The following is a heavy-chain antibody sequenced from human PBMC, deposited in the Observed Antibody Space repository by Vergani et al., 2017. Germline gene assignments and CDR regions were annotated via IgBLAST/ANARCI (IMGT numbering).Heavy chain of an antibody. CDR1: GFTFSSYW. CDR3: ASVPWDRDWYSSSPIDY. V-gene: IGHV3-7*01. D-gene: IGHD6-13*01. J-gene: IGHJ4*02. CDR2: IKQDGSEK. Sequence: EVQLVESGGGLVQPGGSLRLSCAASGFTFSSYWMSWVRQAPGKGLEWVANIKQDGSEKYYVDSVKGRFTISRDNAKNSLYLQMNSLRAEDTAVYYCASVPWDRDWYSSSPIDYWGQGTLVTVSS.